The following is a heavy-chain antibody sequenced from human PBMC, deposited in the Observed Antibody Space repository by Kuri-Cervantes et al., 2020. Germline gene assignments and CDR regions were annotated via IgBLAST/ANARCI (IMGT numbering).Heavy chain of an antibody. V-gene: IGHV2-5*02. CDR1: GFSLSTSGVG. Sequence: SGPTLVKPTQTLTLTCTFSGFSLSTSGVGVGWIRQPPGKALGWLALIYWDDDKRYSPSLKGRLTITKDTSKNQVVLTMTNMDPVDTATYYCAHSRITMIVVAQNWFDPWGQGTLVTVSS. D-gene: IGHD3-22*01. CDR2: IYWDDDK. CDR3: AHSRITMIVVAQNWFDP. J-gene: IGHJ5*02.